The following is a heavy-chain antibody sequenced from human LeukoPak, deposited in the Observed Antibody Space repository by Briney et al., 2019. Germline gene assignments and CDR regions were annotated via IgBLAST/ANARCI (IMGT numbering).Heavy chain of an antibody. CDR1: GFTFSRYW. Sequence: GGSLRLSCAATGFTFSRYWMSWVRQAPGKGLEWVANIKHDGSEKQDGSEKNYVDSVKGRFTISRDNAKNSLYLQMNSLRAEDTAVYYSSRSGRGVDSFYFYMDVWGKGTTVTVSS. J-gene: IGHJ6*03. V-gene: IGHV3-7*01. D-gene: IGHD3-10*01. CDR3: SRSGRGVDSFYFYMDV. CDR2: IKHDGSEKQDGSEK.